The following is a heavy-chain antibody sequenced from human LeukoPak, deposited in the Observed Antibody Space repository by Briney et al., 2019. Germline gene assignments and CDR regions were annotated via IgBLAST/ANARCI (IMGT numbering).Heavy chain of an antibody. V-gene: IGHV3-7*01. CDR2: IKPDGSEK. CDR1: GFAFSTFW. J-gene: IGHJ4*02. D-gene: IGHD6-19*01. Sequence: PGGSLRLSCAASGFAFSTFWMSWVRQAPGKGLEWVANIKPDGSEKYFADSVKGRFTISRDNGKNSLYLQMNSLRAEDTAVYYCANSGWSLRDYWGQGTLVTVSS. CDR3: ANSGWSLRDY.